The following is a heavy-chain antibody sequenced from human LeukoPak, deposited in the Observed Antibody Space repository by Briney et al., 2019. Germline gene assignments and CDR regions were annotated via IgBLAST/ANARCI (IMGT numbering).Heavy chain of an antibody. V-gene: IGHV5-51*01. CDR3: ARLGTFDY. CDR2: IFPSDSDT. D-gene: IGHD3-16*01. Sequence: PGESLKISCKGSGYSFTNYWIGWGRQLPGKGLGWMGIIFPSDSDTRYSPSFQGLVTISADKSISTAYLQWSSLKASDTAMYYCARLGTFDYWGQGTLVTVSS. CDR1: GYSFTNYW. J-gene: IGHJ4*02.